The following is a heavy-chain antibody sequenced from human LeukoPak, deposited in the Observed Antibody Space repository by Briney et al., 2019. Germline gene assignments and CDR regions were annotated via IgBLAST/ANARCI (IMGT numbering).Heavy chain of an antibody. CDR2: IYSSGST. V-gene: IGHV4-4*07. CDR1: GGCISSNY. CDR3: AREGGAGTYKDY. Sequence: PSETLSLTCTVSGGCISSNYWSWIRQPAGKGLEWIGRIYSSGSTNYNPSLKSRVTMSVDTSKNRFSLKLSSVTAADTAVYYCAREGGAGTYKDYWGQGTLVTVSS. J-gene: IGHJ4*02. D-gene: IGHD1-26*01.